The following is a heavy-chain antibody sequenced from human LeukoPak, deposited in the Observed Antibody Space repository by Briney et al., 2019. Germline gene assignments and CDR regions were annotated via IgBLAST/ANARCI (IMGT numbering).Heavy chain of an antibody. CDR1: GYTFTSYA. V-gene: IGHV1-3*01. J-gene: IGHJ4*02. CDR2: INAGNGNT. Sequence: ASVKVSCKASGYTFTSYAIHWVRQAPGQRLEWMGRINAGNGNTKYSQKFQGRVTITRDTSASTAYMELSSLRSEDTGVYYCAREGGQWLPLDYWGQGTLVTVSS. D-gene: IGHD6-19*01. CDR3: AREGGQWLPLDY.